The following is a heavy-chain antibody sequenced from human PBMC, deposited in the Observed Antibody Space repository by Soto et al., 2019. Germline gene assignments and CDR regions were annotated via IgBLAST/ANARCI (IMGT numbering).Heavy chain of an antibody. V-gene: IGHV4-59*08. CDR2: MNYSGST. D-gene: IGHD3-22*01. Sequence: TPFPSCPDHDYLNSCYFWNLVREAQGKGLEWIAYMNYSGSTNYNPSHKRRVTISVDTSKNQFSLKVRSMTAGDTAVYSCASHHPDRTTWPIDYWGQGILLTFSS. J-gene: IGHJ4*02. CDR3: ASHHPDRTTWPIDY. CDR1: DYLNSCYF.